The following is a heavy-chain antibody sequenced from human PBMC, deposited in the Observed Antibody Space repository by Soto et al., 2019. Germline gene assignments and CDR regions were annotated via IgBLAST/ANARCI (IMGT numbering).Heavy chain of an antibody. D-gene: IGHD2-15*01. V-gene: IGHV4-34*01. CDR2: INHSGST. CDR3: ARVGGGGSSNGMDV. J-gene: IGHJ6*02. CDR1: GGSFSGYY. Sequence: QVQLQQWGAGLLKPSETLSLTCAVYGGSFSGYYWSWIRQPPGKGLEWIGDINHSGSTNYNPSLKSRVTISVDTSKNQFSLKLSSVTAADTAVYYCARVGGGGSSNGMDVWGQGTTVTVSS.